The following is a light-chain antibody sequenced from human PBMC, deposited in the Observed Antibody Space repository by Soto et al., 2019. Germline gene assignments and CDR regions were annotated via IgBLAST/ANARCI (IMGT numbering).Light chain of an antibody. V-gene: IGKV1-33*01. CDR3: QQYYSLPLT. CDR1: QGISKF. CDR2: DAS. Sequence: DIQMTQSPSSLSASVGDRVTITCQASQGISKFVNWYQQRPGKAPKLLIYDASNLETGVPSRFSGSGSVTDFTFTITSLQAEDIASYYCQQYYSLPLTFGGGTKVEIK. J-gene: IGKJ4*01.